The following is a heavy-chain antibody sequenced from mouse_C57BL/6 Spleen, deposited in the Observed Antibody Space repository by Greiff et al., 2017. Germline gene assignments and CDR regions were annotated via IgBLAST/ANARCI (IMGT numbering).Heavy chain of an antibody. CDR3: ATGCDEYYYARED. CDR2: INPGSGGT. CDR1: GYAFTNYL. V-gene: IGHV1-54*01. Sequence: QVQLQQSGAELVRPGTSVKVSCKASGYAFTNYLIEWVKQRPGQGLEWIGVINPGSGGTNYNEKFTGQATLTADKSSSTAYMQLSSLASEDSAVYFCATGCDEYYYAREDGGEGTSVTVSS. J-gene: IGHJ4*01.